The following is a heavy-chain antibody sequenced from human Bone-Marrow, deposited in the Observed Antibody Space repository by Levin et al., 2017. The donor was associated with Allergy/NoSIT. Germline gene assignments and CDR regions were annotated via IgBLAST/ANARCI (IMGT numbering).Heavy chain of an antibody. V-gene: IGHV3-53*01. CDR3: ARGWFGELLSH. Sequence: GESLKISCSASGFTVSSNYISLVRPAPGKGPAWVSVIYSGGSTYYADSVKGRFTISRDNSKNTLYLQMNSLRAEDTAVYYCARGWFGELLSHWGQGTLVTVSS. CDR2: IYSGGST. J-gene: IGHJ4*02. CDR1: GFTVSSNY. D-gene: IGHD3-10*01.